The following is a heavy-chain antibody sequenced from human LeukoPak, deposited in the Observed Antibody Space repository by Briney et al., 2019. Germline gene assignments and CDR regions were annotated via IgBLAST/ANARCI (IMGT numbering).Heavy chain of an antibody. CDR1: GYTFTGYY. J-gene: IGHJ5*02. CDR2: INPNSGGT. D-gene: IGHD2-2*02. CDR3: ARDLSPISEWFDP. V-gene: IGHV1-2*06. Sequence: ASVKVSCKASGYTFTGYYMHWVRQAPGQGLEWMGRINPNSGGTNYAQKFQGRVTMTRDTSIGTAYMELSRLRSDDTAVYYCARDLSPISEWFDPWGQGTLVTVSS.